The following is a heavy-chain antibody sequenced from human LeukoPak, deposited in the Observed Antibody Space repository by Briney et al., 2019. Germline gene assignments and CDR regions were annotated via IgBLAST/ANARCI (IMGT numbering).Heavy chain of an antibody. J-gene: IGHJ4*02. V-gene: IGHV4-34*01. CDR1: GGSFSGYY. Sequence: SETLSLTCAVYGGSFSGYYWSWIRQPPGKGLEWIGEINHSGSTNYNPSLKSRVSISVDTSKNQFSLKLSSVTAADTAVYYCAVGSSWYSGLDYWGEGTLVTVSS. CDR3: AVGSSWYSGLDY. D-gene: IGHD6-13*01. CDR2: INHSGST.